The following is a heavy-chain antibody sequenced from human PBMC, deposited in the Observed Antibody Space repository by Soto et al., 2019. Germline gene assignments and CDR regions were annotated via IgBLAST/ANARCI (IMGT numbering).Heavy chain of an antibody. D-gene: IGHD3-16*02. J-gene: IGHJ4*02. V-gene: IGHV3-33*01. Sequence: GGSLRLSCAASGFTFSSYGMHWVRQAPGKGLEWVAVIWYDGSNKYYADSVKGRFTISRDNSKNTLYLQMNSLRAEDTAVYYCARARKRGGVIVTNIDYWGQGTLVTVSS. CDR1: GFTFSSYG. CDR3: ARARKRGGVIVTNIDY. CDR2: IWYDGSNK.